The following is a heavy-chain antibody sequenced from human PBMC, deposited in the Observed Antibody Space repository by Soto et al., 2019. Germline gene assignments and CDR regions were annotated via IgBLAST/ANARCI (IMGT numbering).Heavy chain of an antibody. CDR2: IYHSGST. Sequence: PSETLSLTCAVSGGSISRGGYSWSWIRQPPGKGLEWIGYIYHSGSTYYNPSLKSRVTISVDRSKNQFALKLSSVTAADTAVYYCARIAGLYNWFDPWGQGTLVTVSS. V-gene: IGHV4-30-2*01. D-gene: IGHD6-13*01. CDR3: ARIAGLYNWFDP. J-gene: IGHJ5*02. CDR1: GGSISRGGYS.